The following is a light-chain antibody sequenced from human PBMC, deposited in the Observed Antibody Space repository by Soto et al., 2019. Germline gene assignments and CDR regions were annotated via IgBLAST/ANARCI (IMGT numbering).Light chain of an antibody. CDR2: GVS. J-gene: IGKJ2*01. CDR3: KQYNKWNQT. V-gene: IGKV3-15*01. Sequence: IVMTHSPSTLSVSPGERATLSCRASQSVSSKLAWFQQKPGQAPSLLIYGVSTRAIGVPVRFSGSGSGTEFTPTINSMQSEDFEVYYCKQYNKWNQTFGQGTKV. CDR1: QSVSSK.